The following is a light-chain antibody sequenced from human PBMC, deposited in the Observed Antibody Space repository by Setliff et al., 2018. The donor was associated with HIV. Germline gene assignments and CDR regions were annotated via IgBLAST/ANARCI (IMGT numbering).Light chain of an antibody. CDR3: SSYAITNTLP. Sequence: QSVLTQPPSVSGAPGQRVTISCTGSSSNIGAGYDVHWYQQRPGTAPKLLIYANSDRPSGVPARFSGSKSATSASLAITGLQAEDEGDYYCSSYAITNTLPFGTGTKVTVL. J-gene: IGLJ1*01. V-gene: IGLV1-40*01. CDR1: SSNIGAGYD. CDR2: ANS.